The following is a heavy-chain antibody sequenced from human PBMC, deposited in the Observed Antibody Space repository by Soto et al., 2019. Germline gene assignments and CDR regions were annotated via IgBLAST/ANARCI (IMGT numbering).Heavy chain of an antibody. CDR3: ATGTGALDY. V-gene: IGHV4-34*01. CDR2: INHSGST. CDR1: GGSFSGYY. Sequence: SETLSLTCAVYGGSFSGYYWSWIRQPPGKGLEWIGEINHSGSTNYNPSLKSRVTISVDTSKNQFSLKLSSVTAADTAVYYCATGTGALDYWGQGTLVTV. J-gene: IGHJ4*02.